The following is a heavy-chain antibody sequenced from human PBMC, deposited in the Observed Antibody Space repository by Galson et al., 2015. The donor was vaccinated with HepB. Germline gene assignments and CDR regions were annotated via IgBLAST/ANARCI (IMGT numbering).Heavy chain of an antibody. CDR3: SRLADFSGYSSS. CDR1: GFTFSGSA. CDR2: IRSKAYSYAT. Sequence: SLRLSCAASGFTFSGSAIHWVRQTSGKGLEWVGRIRSKAYSYATAYAASLKGRFTISRDDSKNTAYLHMKSLKIEDTAVYHCSRLADFSGYSSSWGQGTLVTVSS. V-gene: IGHV3-73*01. D-gene: IGHD6-13*01. J-gene: IGHJ4*02.